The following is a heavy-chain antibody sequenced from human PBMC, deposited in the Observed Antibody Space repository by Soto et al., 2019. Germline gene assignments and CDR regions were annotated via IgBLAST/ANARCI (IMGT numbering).Heavy chain of an antibody. V-gene: IGHV1-8*01. Sequence: ASVKVSCKASGYTFTSYDINWVRQATGQGLGWMGWMNPNSGNTGYAQKFQGRVTMTRNTSISTAYMELSSLRSEDTAVYYCARGLSPRTRIAARGYYYYGMDVWGQGTTVTVSS. CDR3: ARGLSPRTRIAARGYYYYGMDV. J-gene: IGHJ6*02. CDR2: MNPNSGNT. CDR1: GYTFTSYD. D-gene: IGHD6-6*01.